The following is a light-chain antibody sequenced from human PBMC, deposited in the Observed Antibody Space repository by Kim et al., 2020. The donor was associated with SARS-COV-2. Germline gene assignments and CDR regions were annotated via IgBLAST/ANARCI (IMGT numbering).Light chain of an antibody. J-gene: IGKJ2*01. Sequence: SPGESATLSCRASQSVGSSYLAWYQQKPGQAPRLLIYAASTRATGIPDRFSGSGSGTDVTLTISRLEPEDSAVYYCHQYGSSPPYTFGQGTKLEI. CDR2: AAS. CDR1: QSVGSSY. CDR3: HQYGSSPPYT. V-gene: IGKV3-20*01.